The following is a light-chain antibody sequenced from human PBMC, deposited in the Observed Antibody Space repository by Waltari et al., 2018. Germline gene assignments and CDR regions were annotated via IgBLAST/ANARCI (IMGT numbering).Light chain of an antibody. CDR2: GAS. Sequence: EIVMTQSPATLSVSPGEGATLSCRASQSVSRHLAWYQQKPGQAPRLLISGASTRATDIPGRFTGSGSGTDFTLTITSLQSGDVAVYYCQQYNDWPLTFGGGTKVEIK. CDR3: QQYNDWPLT. J-gene: IGKJ4*01. CDR1: QSVSRH. V-gene: IGKV3-15*01.